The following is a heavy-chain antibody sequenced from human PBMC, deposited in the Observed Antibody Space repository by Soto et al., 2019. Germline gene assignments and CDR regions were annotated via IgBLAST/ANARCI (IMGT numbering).Heavy chain of an antibody. D-gene: IGHD2-15*01. CDR3: ARDYYSGGLL. CDR1: GYTFTSYY. Sequence: ASVKVSCKASGYTFTSYYMHWVRQAPGQGLEWIGIVNPSGGSTSYAQKFQGRVSMTRDTSTSTVYMELSSLRSEDTAVDYCARDYYSGGLLWGQGTMVTVSS. J-gene: IGHJ4*02. V-gene: IGHV1-46*01. CDR2: VNPSGGST.